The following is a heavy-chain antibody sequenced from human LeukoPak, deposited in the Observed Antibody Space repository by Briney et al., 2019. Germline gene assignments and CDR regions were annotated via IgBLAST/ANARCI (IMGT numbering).Heavy chain of an antibody. CDR2: IYYSGST. CDR3: ARAPFIQSDYGGSFDY. J-gene: IGHJ4*02. D-gene: IGHD4-23*01. CDR1: GGSISSGDYH. Sequence: SENLSLTCTVSGGSISSGDYHWSWVRQPPGKGLEWIGYIYYSGSTFYNPSLKSRVIMSVDTSKNQFSLKLTSVTAADTAAYYCARAPFIQSDYGGSFDYWGQGTLVTVSS. V-gene: IGHV4-30-4*01.